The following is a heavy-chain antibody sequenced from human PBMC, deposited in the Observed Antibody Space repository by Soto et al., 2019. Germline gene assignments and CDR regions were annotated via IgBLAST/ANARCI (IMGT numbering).Heavy chain of an antibody. Sequence: PSETLSLTCTVSGGSISGSYWSWIRQTPGKVLEWVGYIHYSGSTNYNPSLKSRVTMSVDSAKNQFSLQLSSVTAADTAVYFCTKYRRTDAEGYSFCYWGQGALVTVSS. V-gene: IGHV4-59*01. D-gene: IGHD2-15*01. CDR1: GGSISGSY. CDR3: TKYRRTDAEGYSFCY. CDR2: IHYSGST. J-gene: IGHJ4*02.